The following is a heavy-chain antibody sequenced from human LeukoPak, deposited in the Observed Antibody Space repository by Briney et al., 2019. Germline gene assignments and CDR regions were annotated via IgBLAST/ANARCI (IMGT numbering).Heavy chain of an antibody. J-gene: IGHJ4*02. V-gene: IGHV3-7*03. CDR3: AGGSLGSGTSSDCCPLDY. CDR2: IKQDGSEK. CDR1: GFTFSSYA. D-gene: IGHD2-15*01. Sequence: PGGSLRLSCAASGFTFSSYAMSWVRQAPGKGLEWVANIKQDGSEKYYVDSVKGRFAVSRDNSKNTLYLQMNSLRADDTAVYYCAGGSLGSGTSSDCCPLDYWGQGTLVTVSS.